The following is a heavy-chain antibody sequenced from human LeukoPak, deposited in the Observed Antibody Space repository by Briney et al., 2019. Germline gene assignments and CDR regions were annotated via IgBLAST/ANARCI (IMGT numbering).Heavy chain of an antibody. Sequence: GGSLRLSCAASGFTFSDYAMHWVRQGPGTGQERVAVISDEGHQKYYGDSVKGRFTISRDNPKNTLYLQMNSLRDDDTAVYYCARVFLERLTSGYFDNWGQRTLVTVSS. D-gene: IGHD3-3*01. J-gene: IGHJ4*02. CDR3: ARVFLERLTSGYFDN. CDR2: ISDEGHQK. V-gene: IGHV3-30-3*01. CDR1: GFTFSDYA.